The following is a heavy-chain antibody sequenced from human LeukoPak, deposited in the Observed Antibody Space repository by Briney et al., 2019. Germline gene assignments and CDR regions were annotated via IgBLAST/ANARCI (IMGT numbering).Heavy chain of an antibody. V-gene: IGHV1-2*02. CDR3: ARAVFGSGWYGAFDI. CDR1: GYTFTGYY. CDR2: INPNSGGT. D-gene: IGHD6-19*01. Sequence: ASVKVSCKASGYTFTGYYIHWVRQAPGQGLEWMGWINPNSGGTNYAQKFQGRVTMTRDTSISTAYMELSRLRSDDTAVYYCARAVFGSGWYGAFDIWGQGTMVTVSS. J-gene: IGHJ3*02.